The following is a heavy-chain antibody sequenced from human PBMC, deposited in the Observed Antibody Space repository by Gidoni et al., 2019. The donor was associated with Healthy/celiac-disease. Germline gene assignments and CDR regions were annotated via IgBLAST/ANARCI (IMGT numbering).Heavy chain of an antibody. CDR3: AKDFQGAAAGNY. V-gene: IGHV3-30*18. Sequence: QVQLVESGGGGVQPGRSLRLSCAASGFTFSSYGMHWVRQAPGKGLEWVTVISYDGSNKYYADSVKGRFTISRDNSKNTLYLQMNSLRAEDTAVYYCAKDFQGAAAGNYWGQGTLVTVSS. D-gene: IGHD6-13*01. CDR1: GFTFSSYG. CDR2: ISYDGSNK. J-gene: IGHJ4*02.